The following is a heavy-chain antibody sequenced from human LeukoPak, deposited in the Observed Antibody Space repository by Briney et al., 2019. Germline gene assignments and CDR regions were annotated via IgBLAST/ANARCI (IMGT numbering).Heavy chain of an antibody. J-gene: IGHJ4*02. Sequence: SETLSLTCTVPGGSISSYYWSWIRQPPGKGLEWIGYIYYSGSTNYNPSLKSRVTISVDTSKNQFSLKLSSVTAADTAVYYCARGGFGEFFDYWGQGTLVTVSS. CDR2: IYYSGST. V-gene: IGHV4-59*01. D-gene: IGHD3-10*01. CDR3: ARGGFGEFFDY. CDR1: GGSISSYY.